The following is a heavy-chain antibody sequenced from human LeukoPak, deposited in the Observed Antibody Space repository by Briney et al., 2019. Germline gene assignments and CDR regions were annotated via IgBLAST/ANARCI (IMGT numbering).Heavy chain of an antibody. V-gene: IGHV3-23*01. CDR2: ISGSGDST. Sequence: GGSLRLSCAGSGFSFSNHAMSWVRQAPGKGLEWVSAISGSGDSTYYADSVKDRFTISRDNSKNTLYLQMIRLRADDTAVYYCAKESSIMTMWGQGTMVTVSS. CDR1: GFSFSNHA. CDR3: AKESSIMTM. D-gene: IGHD3-16*01. J-gene: IGHJ3*01.